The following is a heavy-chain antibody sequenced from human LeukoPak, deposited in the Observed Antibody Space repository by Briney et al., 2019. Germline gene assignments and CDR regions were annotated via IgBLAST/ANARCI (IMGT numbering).Heavy chain of an antibody. J-gene: IGHJ2*01. Sequence: ASVKVSCKASGYTFTSYYMHWVRQAPGQGLEWMGIINPSGGSTSYAQKFQGRVTMTRDTSTSTVYMELSSLRSEDTAVYYCARADYGGNSVIWYFDLWGRGTLVTVSS. CDR2: INPSGGST. CDR1: GYTFTSYY. CDR3: ARADYGGNSVIWYFDL. D-gene: IGHD4-23*01. V-gene: IGHV1-46*01.